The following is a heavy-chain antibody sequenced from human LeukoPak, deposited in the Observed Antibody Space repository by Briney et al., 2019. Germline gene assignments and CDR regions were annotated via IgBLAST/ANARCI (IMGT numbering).Heavy chain of an antibody. J-gene: IGHJ4*02. D-gene: IGHD1/OR15-1a*01. CDR3: AREGPINNGDLDY. Sequence: PGGSLRLSCAASGFTFSSSTMNWVRQAPGKGLEWVSSISSSGAYIFHADSVKGRFTISKDNAKNSLYLQMNSLRAEDTAVYYCAREGPINNGDLDYWGQGTLVAVSS. CDR1: GFTFSSST. CDR2: ISSSGAYI. V-gene: IGHV3-21*01.